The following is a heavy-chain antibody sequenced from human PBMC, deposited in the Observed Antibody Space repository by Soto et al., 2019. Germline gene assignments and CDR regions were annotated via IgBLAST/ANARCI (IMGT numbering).Heavy chain of an antibody. V-gene: IGHV4-59*01. Sequence: SETLSLTCTVSGGSISSYYWSWIRQPPGKGLEWIGYIYYSGSTNYNPSLKSRVTISVDTSKNQFSLKLSSVTAADTAVYYCARGTYSYVSYYGMDVWGQGTTVTVSS. CDR3: ARGTYSYVSYYGMDV. J-gene: IGHJ6*02. D-gene: IGHD5-18*01. CDR1: GGSISSYY. CDR2: IYYSGST.